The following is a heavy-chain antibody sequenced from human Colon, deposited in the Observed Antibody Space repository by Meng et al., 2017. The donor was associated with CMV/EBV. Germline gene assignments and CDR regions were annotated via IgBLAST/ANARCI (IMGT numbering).Heavy chain of an antibody. V-gene: IGHV3-21*01. CDR2: ITGSGSYM. D-gene: IGHD6-25*01. Sequence: GGSLRLSCAGYGFTFSSYGMNWVRQAPGKGLEWVSSITGSGSYMYYTDSVKGRFTVSRDNTNNSLFLQMENLRVEDTALYYCARGGFQLPPDSWGQGALVTVSS. CDR1: GFTFSSYG. J-gene: IGHJ5*01. CDR3: ARGGFQLPPDS.